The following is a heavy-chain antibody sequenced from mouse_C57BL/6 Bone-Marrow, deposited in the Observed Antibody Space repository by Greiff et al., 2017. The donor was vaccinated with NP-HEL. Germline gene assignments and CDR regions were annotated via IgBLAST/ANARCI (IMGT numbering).Heavy chain of an antibody. CDR1: GYTFPEYT. V-gene: IGHV1-62-2*01. CDR3: ARHEYRGLRRYYFDY. Sequence: QVQLQQSGAELVKPGASVQLSCKASGYTFPEYTIHWVKQRSGQGLAWIGWFYPGSGSIKYNEKFKDKATLTADKSSSTVYMELSRLTSEDSAVYFCARHEYRGLRRYYFDYWGQGTTLTVSS. CDR2: FYPGSGSI. J-gene: IGHJ2*01. D-gene: IGHD2-2*01.